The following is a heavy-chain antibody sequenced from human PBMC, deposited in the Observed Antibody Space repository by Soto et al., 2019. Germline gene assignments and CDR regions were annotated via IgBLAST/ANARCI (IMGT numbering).Heavy chain of an antibody. CDR3: ARALRWELLAAFDI. D-gene: IGHD1-26*01. J-gene: IGHJ3*02. CDR2: ISSSGSTI. Sequence: EVQLVESGGGLVQPGGSLRLSCAASGFTFSSYEMNWVRQAPGKGLEWVSYISSSGSTIYYADSVKGRFTISRDNAKNSLYLQMNSLRVEDTAVYYCARALRWELLAAFDIWGQGTMVTVSS. V-gene: IGHV3-48*03. CDR1: GFTFSSYE.